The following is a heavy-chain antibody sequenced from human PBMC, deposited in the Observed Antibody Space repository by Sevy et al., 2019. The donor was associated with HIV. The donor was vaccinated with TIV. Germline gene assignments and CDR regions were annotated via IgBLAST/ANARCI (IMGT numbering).Heavy chain of an antibody. J-gene: IGHJ4*02. V-gene: IGHV4-39*03. CDR3: LLVVTDAEDYFDY. Sequence: SETLSLTCTVSGDSLSSNDYYWAWIRQPPGKGLDWIGSIYYSGSTYYNPSLKSRVTISVDTSKNQFSLNVRSVTAADTGVYYCLLVVTDAEDYFDYWGQGTRVTVSS. D-gene: IGHD2-21*02. CDR2: IYYSGST. CDR1: GDSLSSNDYY.